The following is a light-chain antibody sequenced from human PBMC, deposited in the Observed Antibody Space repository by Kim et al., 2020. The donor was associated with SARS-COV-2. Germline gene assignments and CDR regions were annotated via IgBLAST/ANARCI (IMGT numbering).Light chain of an antibody. CDR1: SSDVGGYNY. J-gene: IGLJ1*01. Sequence: QSITISCTGTSSDVGGYNYVSWYQQHPGKAPKLMIYDVSNRPSGVSNRFSGSKSGNTASLTISWLQAEDEADYYCSSYTSSSTLYVFGTGTKVTVL. CDR2: DVS. V-gene: IGLV2-14*03. CDR3: SSYTSSSTLYV.